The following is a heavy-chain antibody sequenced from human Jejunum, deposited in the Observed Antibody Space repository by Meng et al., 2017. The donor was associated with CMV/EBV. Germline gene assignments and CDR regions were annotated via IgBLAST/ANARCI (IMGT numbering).Heavy chain of an antibody. V-gene: IGHV3-11*04. Sequence: RQATGKGLEWVSYMATGDRCGAKTTYYADSVKGRVTISRDNAKNSMYLQMNSLRAEETAVYYCARVEAIAASNGGGYYYYYGREVWGQGTTVTVSS. D-gene: IGHD6-6*01. CDR2: MATGDRCGAKTT. J-gene: IGHJ6*02. CDR3: ARVEAIAASNGGGYYYYYGREV.